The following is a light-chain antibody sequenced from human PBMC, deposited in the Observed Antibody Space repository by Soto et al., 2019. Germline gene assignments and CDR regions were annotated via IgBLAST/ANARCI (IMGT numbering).Light chain of an antibody. V-gene: IGLV2-11*01. CDR3: CSYAVTNIFV. CDR2: DVN. CDR1: SSDVGGYNY. J-gene: IGLJ1*01. Sequence: QSALTQPRSVSGSLGQSVTISCTGTSSDVGGYNYVSWYQQHPGKAPKLMIYDVNKRPSGVPDRFSGSKSGNTASLTISGLQAADEADYYCCSYAVTNIFVFGTGTKVTVL.